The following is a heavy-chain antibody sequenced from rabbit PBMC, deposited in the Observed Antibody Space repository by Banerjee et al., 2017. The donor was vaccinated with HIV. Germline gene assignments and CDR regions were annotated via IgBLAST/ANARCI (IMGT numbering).Heavy chain of an antibody. CDR2: IYGDVSGST. Sequence: EESGGDLVKPEGSLTLTCTASGFSFSSSYWICWVRQAPGKGLEWIACIYGDVSGSTYYASWAKGRFTISKTSSTTGTLQMTSLTAADTATYFCARGDAGSRYAFNLWGQGTLVTVS. CDR1: GFSFSSSYW. V-gene: IGHV1S45*01. CDR3: ARGDAGSRYAFNL. J-gene: IGHJ4*01. D-gene: IGHD4-2*01.